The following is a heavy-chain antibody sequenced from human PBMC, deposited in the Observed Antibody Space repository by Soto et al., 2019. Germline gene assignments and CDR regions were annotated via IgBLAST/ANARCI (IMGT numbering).Heavy chain of an antibody. D-gene: IGHD7-27*01. V-gene: IGHV6-1*01. CDR2: TYYRSKWYN. CDR1: GDSVSINIAA. CDR3: ARTYTGLNWEVDY. J-gene: IGHJ4*02. Sequence: SQTLSLTCAISGDSVSINIAAWNWIRPSPSRGLEWLGRTYYRSKWYNDYAVSVKSRMTINPDTSKNQFSLQLNSVTPEDTAVYYCARTYTGLNWEVDYWGQGTLVTVSS.